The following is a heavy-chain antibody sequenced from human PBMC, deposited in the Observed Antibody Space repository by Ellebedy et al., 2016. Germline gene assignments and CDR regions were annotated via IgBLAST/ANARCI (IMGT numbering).Heavy chain of an antibody. Sequence: ASVKVSXKASGYIFTYYYMHWVRQAPGQGLEWMGIINPSGGSTSYAQKFQGRVTMTRDTSTSTVYMELSSLRSEDTAIYYCARGMAVTMVDWLKTPDYWGQGTLVIVSS. D-gene: IGHD3-9*01. J-gene: IGHJ4*02. CDR3: ARGMAVTMVDWLKTPDY. CDR2: INPSGGST. V-gene: IGHV1-46*01. CDR1: GYIFTYYY.